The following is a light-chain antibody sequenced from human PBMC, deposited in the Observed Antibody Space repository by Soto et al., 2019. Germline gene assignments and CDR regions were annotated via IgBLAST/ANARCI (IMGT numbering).Light chain of an antibody. CDR3: QQYNSYSWT. Sequence: DIQMTQSPSSVSASVGDRVTITCRASQGISTWLAWYQQKPGKAPKLLLYDASGLHTGVPSRFSGSGSGTDFTLTISSLQPEDFATYYCQQYNSYSWTFGQGTKVDIK. CDR2: DAS. CDR1: QGISTW. J-gene: IGKJ1*01. V-gene: IGKV1D-16*01.